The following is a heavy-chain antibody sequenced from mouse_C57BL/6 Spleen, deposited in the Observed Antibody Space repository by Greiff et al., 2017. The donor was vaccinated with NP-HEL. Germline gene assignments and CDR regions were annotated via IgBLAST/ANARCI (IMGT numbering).Heavy chain of an antibody. CDR1: GYTFTSYW. CDR3: ARLGTTVVPDWYFDV. D-gene: IGHD1-1*01. V-gene: IGHV1-72*01. J-gene: IGHJ1*03. Sequence: QVQLQQPGAELVKPGASVKLSCKASGYTFTSYWMHWVKQRPGRGLEWIGWIDPDSGGTKYNEKFKSKATLTVDKPSSTAYMQLSSLTSADSAVYYCARLGTTVVPDWYFDVWGTGTTVTVSS. CDR2: IDPDSGGT.